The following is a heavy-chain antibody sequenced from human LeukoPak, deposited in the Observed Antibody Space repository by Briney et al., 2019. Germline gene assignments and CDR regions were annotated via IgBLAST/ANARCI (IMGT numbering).Heavy chain of an antibody. D-gene: IGHD3-22*01. CDR1: GGSFSGYY. Sequence: PSETLSLTCAVYGGSFSGYYWSWIRQPPGKGLEWIGEINHSGSTNYNPSLKSRVTISVDTSKNQFSLKLSSVTAADTAVYYCARGVYDSSGYYPYYFDYWGLGTLVTVSS. CDR2: INHSGST. J-gene: IGHJ4*02. V-gene: IGHV4-34*01. CDR3: ARGVYDSSGYYPYYFDY.